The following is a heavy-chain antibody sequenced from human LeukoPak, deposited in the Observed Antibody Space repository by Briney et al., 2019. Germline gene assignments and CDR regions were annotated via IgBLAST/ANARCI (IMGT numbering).Heavy chain of an antibody. D-gene: IGHD3-3*01. CDR1: GGSISSGGYY. Sequence: TVSLTCTVSGGSISSGGYYWSWIRQHPGKGLEWIGYIYYSGSTYYNPSLKSRVTISVDTSKNQFSLKLSSVTAADTAVYYCARSTIFGVENWFDPWGQGTLVTVSS. CDR2: IYYSGST. J-gene: IGHJ5*02. CDR3: ARSTIFGVENWFDP. V-gene: IGHV4-31*03.